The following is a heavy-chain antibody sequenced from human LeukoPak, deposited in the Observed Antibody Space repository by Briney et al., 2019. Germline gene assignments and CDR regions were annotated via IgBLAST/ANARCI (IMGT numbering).Heavy chain of an antibody. CDR3: ARNGVVANWFDP. CDR2: IIPIFGTA. CDR1: GGTFSSYA. D-gene: IGHD3-10*01. Sequence: SVKVSCKASGGTFSSYAISWVRQAPGQGLEWMGGIIPIFGTANYAQKFQGRVTITADESTSTAYMELSSLRSEDTAVYYCARNGVVANWFDPWGQGTLVTVSS. J-gene: IGHJ5*02. V-gene: IGHV1-69*13.